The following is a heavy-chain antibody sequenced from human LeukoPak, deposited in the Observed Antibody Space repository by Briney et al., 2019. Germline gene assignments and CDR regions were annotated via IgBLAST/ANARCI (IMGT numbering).Heavy chain of an antibody. Sequence: SETLSLTCTVSGGSISSGGYYWSWIRQHPGKGLEWSGYIYYSVSTYYSPSLNSRVTISVDTSKNQFSLKLSSVTAADTAVYYCARHLPKYYDYVWGSYREEIDAFDIWGQGTMVTVSS. CDR3: ARHLPKYYDYVWGSYREEIDAFDI. CDR2: IYYSVST. D-gene: IGHD3-16*02. CDR1: GGSISSGGYY. V-gene: IGHV4-31*03. J-gene: IGHJ3*02.